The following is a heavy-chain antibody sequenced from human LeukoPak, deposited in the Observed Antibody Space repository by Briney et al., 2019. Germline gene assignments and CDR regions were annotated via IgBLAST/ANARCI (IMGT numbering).Heavy chain of an antibody. V-gene: IGHV3-23*01. D-gene: IGHD6-13*01. Sequence: PGGSLRLSCAASGFTFSSYAMSWVRQAPGKGREWVSAISGSGGSTYYADSVRGRFTISRDNSKNTLYLQMNSLRAEDTAVYYCANYPPGSSYYFDYRGQGTLVTVSS. J-gene: IGHJ4*02. CDR1: GFTFSSYA. CDR3: ANYPPGSSYYFDY. CDR2: ISGSGGST.